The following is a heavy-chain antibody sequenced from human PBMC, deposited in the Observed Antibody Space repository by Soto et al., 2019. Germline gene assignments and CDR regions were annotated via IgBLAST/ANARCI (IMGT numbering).Heavy chain of an antibody. CDR2: INPNSGGT. D-gene: IGHD6-13*01. Sequence: GASVKVSCKASGYTFTGYYMHWVRQAPGRGLEWMGWINPNSGGTNYAQKFQGRVTMTRDTSISTAYMELSRLRSDDTAVYYCARDKSIAAAEGGFDPWGQGTLVTVSS. CDR1: GYTFTGYY. CDR3: ARDKSIAAAEGGFDP. V-gene: IGHV1-2*02. J-gene: IGHJ5*02.